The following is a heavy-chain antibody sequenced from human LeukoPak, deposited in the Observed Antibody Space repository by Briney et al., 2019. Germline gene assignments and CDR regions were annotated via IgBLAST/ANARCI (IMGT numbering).Heavy chain of an antibody. CDR2: INPSGDIT. V-gene: IGHV1-46*01. CDR1: GYTFTSYY. CDR3: ARAETAVTTVGYIQN. D-gene: IGHD4-17*01. J-gene: IGHJ1*01. Sequence: SSVKVSCKASGYTFTSYYMYWVRQAPGQGVEWVGIINPSGDITSYTQKLHGRVTMTRDTNTSTVYMQLSSLRPQDTPVYYCARAETAVTTVGYIQNWGQGTLVTASS.